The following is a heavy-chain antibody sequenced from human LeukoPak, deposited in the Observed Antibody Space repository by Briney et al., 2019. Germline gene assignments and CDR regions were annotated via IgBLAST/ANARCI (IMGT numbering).Heavy chain of an antibody. CDR1: GYTFTSYG. J-gene: IGHJ4*02. CDR3: ARDRAQWLVLDY. CDR2: ISAYNGNT. V-gene: IGHV1-18*01. Sequence: ASVKVSCKASGYTFTSYGISWVRQAPGHGLEWMGWISAYNGNTNYAQKLQGRVTMTTDTSTSTAYMELRSLRSDDTAVYYCARDRAQWLVLDYWGQGTLVTVSS. D-gene: IGHD6-19*01.